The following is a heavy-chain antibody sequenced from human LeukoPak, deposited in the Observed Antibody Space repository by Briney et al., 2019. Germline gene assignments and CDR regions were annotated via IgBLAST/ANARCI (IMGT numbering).Heavy chain of an antibody. J-gene: IGHJ4*02. V-gene: IGHV1-46*01. D-gene: IGHD3-22*01. CDR2: INPSGGST. CDR3: VRRYYHYSSDYYWAPDY. CDR1: GYTFTSYY. Sequence: ASVKVSCKASGYTFTSYYLHWVRQAPGQGLEWMGIINPSGGSTSYAQKFQGRVTMTRDMSTSTVYMELSSLRSEDTAVYYCVRRYYHYSSDYYWAPDYWGQGTLVTVSS.